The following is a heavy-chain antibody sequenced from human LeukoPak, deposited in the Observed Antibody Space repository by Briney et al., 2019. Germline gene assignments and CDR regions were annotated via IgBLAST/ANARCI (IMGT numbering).Heavy chain of an antibody. CDR2: INQDGGEK. D-gene: IGHD6-13*01. Sequence: TGGSLRLSCAASGFTFSRYWMTWGRQAPGKGLEWVANINQDGGEKYYVDSVKGRFTISRDNAKNSLFLQVNSLRAEDTAVYYCAELDSSSPRNWGQGTLVTVSS. CDR1: GFTFSRYW. CDR3: AELDSSSPRN. J-gene: IGHJ4*02. V-gene: IGHV3-7*02.